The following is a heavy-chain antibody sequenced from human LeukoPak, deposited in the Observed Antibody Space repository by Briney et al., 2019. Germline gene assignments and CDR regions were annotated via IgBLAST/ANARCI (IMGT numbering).Heavy chain of an antibody. CDR1: GDSIGSGGYY. CDR3: ARRGPAVAGHFDY. D-gene: IGHD6-19*01. J-gene: IGHJ4*02. V-gene: IGHV4-31*03. CDR2: IYYTGST. Sequence: SESLSLTCTVSGDSIGSGGYYWSWFRQHPGEGLEWIGYIYYTGSTYYDPSLKSRLIISVDTSKNHFSLRLSSVTAADTAVYYCARRGPAVAGHFDYWGQGTLVTVSS.